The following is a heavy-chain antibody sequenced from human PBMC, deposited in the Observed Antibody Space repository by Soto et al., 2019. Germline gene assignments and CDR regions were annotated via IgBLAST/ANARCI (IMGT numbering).Heavy chain of an antibody. Sequence: QVQLQESGPGLVKPSETLSLTCSVSGGSIGSYYWSWIRQPPGKGLEWIGYIYYSGSTNYNPSLKRLATRSVDTSKNQFSLKLSSVTAADAAVYYCARGGWRQIDYWGQGTLVTVSS. CDR1: GGSIGSYY. V-gene: IGHV4-59*08. J-gene: IGHJ4*02. D-gene: IGHD5-18*01. CDR2: IYYSGST. CDR3: ARGGWRQIDY.